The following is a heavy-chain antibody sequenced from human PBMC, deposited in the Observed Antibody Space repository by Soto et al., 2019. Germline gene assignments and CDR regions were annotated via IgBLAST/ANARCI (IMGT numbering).Heavy chain of an antibody. D-gene: IGHD6-13*01. V-gene: IGHV1-2*02. Sequence: ASVKVSCKASGYTFTGSYMHWVRQAPGQGLEWMGWINPNSGGTNYAQKFQGRVTMTRDTSISTAYMELSRLRSDDTAVYYCARFKTPGIAAAGSHGMDVWGQGTTVTVSS. CDR2: INPNSGGT. J-gene: IGHJ6*02. CDR1: GYTFTGSY. CDR3: ARFKTPGIAAAGSHGMDV.